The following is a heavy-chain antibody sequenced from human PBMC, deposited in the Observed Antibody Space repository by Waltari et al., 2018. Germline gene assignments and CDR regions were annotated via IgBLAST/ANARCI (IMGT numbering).Heavy chain of an antibody. CDR3: ARGKSWGLDALDV. V-gene: IGHV1-8*01. CDR1: GDTFTNSA. D-gene: IGHD3-16*01. CDR2: MSPHSGDT. J-gene: IGHJ3*01. Sequence: QVQLMQSGAEVKKPGASVKVSCKTSGDTFTNSALNWVRLATGQGLEWMGWMSPHSGDTGYADKFQGRVTMTWNTSITTAHMELRGLNSDDTAVYYCARGKSWGLDALDVWGQGEVVTVSS.